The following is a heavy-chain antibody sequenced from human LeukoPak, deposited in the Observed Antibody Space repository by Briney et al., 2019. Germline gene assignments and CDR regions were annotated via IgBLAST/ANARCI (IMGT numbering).Heavy chain of an antibody. CDR1: GFTFSDYY. D-gene: IGHD2-2*01. Sequence: GGSLRLACAASGFTFSDYYMSWIRQAPGKGLEWISYISSIGGTTYYADSVKGRFTISRDDAKNTLYLQMNSLRAEDTAVYYCAKVKGVVVSNVDALDIWGQGTMVTVSS. CDR3: AKVKGVVVSNVDALDI. V-gene: IGHV3-11*01. J-gene: IGHJ3*02. CDR2: ISSIGGTT.